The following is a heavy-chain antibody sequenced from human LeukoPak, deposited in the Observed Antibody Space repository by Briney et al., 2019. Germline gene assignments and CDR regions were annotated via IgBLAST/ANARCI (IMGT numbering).Heavy chain of an antibody. D-gene: IGHD3-10*01. CDR3: AKDAYASGSYEDY. CDR1: GFTFSSYA. V-gene: IGHV3-23*01. Sequence: PGGSLRLSCAASGFTFSSYAMGWVRQAPGKGVEWVSGITTSAGSTYYADSVKGRFTISRDNSKNTLYLQMNSLRAEDTALYYCAKDAYASGSYEDYWGQGTLVTVSS. J-gene: IGHJ4*02. CDR2: ITTSAGST.